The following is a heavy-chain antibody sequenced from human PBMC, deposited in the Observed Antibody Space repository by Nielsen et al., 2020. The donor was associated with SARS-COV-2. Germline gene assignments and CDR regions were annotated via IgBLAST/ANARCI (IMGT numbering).Heavy chain of an antibody. V-gene: IGHV1-46*01. J-gene: IGHJ6*03. CDR2: INPSGGST. CDR3: ARELTGIAAAGTYYYYYMDV. Sequence: WVRQAPGQGLERMGIINPSGGSTSYAQKFQGRVTMTGDTSTSTVYMELSSLRSEDTAVYYCARELTGIAAAGTYYYYYMDVWGKGTTVTVSS. D-gene: IGHD6-13*01.